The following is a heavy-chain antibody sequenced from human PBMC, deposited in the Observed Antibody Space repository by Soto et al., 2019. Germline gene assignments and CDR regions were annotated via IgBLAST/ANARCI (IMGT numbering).Heavy chain of an antibody. CDR2: ISASGGAT. J-gene: IGHJ4*02. CDR3: AKDVEGGSLFRGAFDY. CDR1: RFTFTSYA. V-gene: IGHV3-23*01. Sequence: EVELLESGGGLVQPGGSLRLSCVASRFTFTSYAMSWVRQAPGKGLEWVAAISASGGATIHADSVKGRLTISRDNSKNTLYLQMNSLRAEDTAVYYCAKDVEGGSLFRGAFDYWGQVTQVTVSS. D-gene: IGHD1-26*01.